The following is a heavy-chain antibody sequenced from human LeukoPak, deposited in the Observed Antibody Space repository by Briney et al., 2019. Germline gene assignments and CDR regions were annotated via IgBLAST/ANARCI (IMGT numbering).Heavy chain of an antibody. Sequence: PGGSLRLSCAASGFIFSTYEMNWVRQAPGKGLEWVSYTSSTGRTIYYADSVKGRFTISRDNAKNSLYLQMNSLRAEDTAVYYCARLRDPYYYYYMDVWGKGTTVTVSS. V-gene: IGHV3-48*03. CDR3: ARLRDPYYYYYMDV. CDR1: GFIFSTYE. D-gene: IGHD3-16*01. CDR2: TSSTGRTI. J-gene: IGHJ6*03.